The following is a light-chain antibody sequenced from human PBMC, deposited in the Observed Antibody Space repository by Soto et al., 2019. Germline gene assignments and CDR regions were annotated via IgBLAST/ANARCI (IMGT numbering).Light chain of an antibody. CDR2: TTS. CDR1: QDINNW. J-gene: IGKJ4*01. V-gene: IGKV1D-12*01. CDR3: QQANSFPLT. Sequence: DIQVTQSPSSVSASVGDRVTITCRASQDINNWLAWYQQRPGKAPKLLIYTTSNLQSGVPSRFSGSGSGTDFTLTISSLQPEDFATYYCQQANSFPLTFGGGTKVEIK.